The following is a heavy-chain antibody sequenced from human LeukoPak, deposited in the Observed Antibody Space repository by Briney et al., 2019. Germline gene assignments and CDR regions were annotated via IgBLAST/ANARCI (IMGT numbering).Heavy chain of an antibody. Sequence: GGSLRLSCAASGFTFSSYAMHWVRQAPGKGLEWVAVISYDGSNKYYADSVKGRFTISRDNSKNTLYLQMNSLRAEDTAVYYCARDQDYYDSSGYYQTYFDYWGQGTLVTVSP. D-gene: IGHD3-22*01. V-gene: IGHV3-30*04. J-gene: IGHJ4*02. CDR3: ARDQDYYDSSGYYQTYFDY. CDR1: GFTFSSYA. CDR2: ISYDGSNK.